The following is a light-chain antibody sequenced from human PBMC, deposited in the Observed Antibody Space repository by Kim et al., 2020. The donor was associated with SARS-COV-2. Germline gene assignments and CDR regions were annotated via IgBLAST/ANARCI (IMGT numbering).Light chain of an antibody. Sequence: DVVMTQSPLSMSVTPGQPASISCRSSQSLVHSNGNTYLNWYHQRPGQSPRRLIYTVSNRDSGVPDRFSGSGSRTDFTLKISRVEAEDVGFYYCMQGTHWPPITFGQGTRLEIK. CDR1: QSLVHSNGNTY. CDR3: MQGTHWPPIT. V-gene: IGKV2-30*02. CDR2: TVS. J-gene: IGKJ5*01.